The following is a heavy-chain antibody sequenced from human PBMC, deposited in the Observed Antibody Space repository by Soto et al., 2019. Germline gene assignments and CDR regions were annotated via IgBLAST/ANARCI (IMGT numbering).Heavy chain of an antibody. D-gene: IGHD6-6*01. Sequence: PXGSLLLACAASGLTFTDYSMSWIRQAPGKGLEWLAFIDSRGRTLSYADSVKGRFTISRDNAKNSLYLQMHSLRADDTAVYYCARQAARNYIDSWGQGDVVTVYS. V-gene: IGHV3-11*01. CDR3: ARQAARNYIDS. J-gene: IGHJ4*02. CDR2: IDSRGRTL. CDR1: GLTFTDYS.